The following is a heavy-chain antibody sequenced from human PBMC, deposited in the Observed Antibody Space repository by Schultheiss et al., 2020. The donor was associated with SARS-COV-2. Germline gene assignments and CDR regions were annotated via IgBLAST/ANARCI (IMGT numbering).Heavy chain of an antibody. CDR2: ISSTGAST. V-gene: IGHV3-64*04. CDR3: ARDRNIVGGDAFDI. J-gene: IGHJ3*02. CDR1: GFTFSSYA. D-gene: IGHD1-26*01. Sequence: GSLRLSCAASGFTFSSYAMHWVRQAPGKGLEWVSAISSTGASTYYADSVKGRFTISRDNSKNTLYLQMNSLRAEDTAVYYCARDRNIVGGDAFDIWGQGTMVTVSS.